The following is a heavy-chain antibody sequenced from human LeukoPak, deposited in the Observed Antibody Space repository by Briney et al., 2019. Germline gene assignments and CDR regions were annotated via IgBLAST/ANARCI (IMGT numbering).Heavy chain of an antibody. CDR2: ISGSGSGGST. J-gene: IGHJ4*02. V-gene: IGHV3-23*01. CDR3: TKSGLNRFDY. Sequence: PGGSLRLSCAASGFTFTSYAMSWVRQAPGKGLEWASGISGSGSGGSTYYADSVKGRFTISRDNSKNTLYLQMNSLRAEDTAVYYCTKSGLNRFDYWGQGTLVTVSS. D-gene: IGHD1-14*01. CDR1: GFTFTSYA.